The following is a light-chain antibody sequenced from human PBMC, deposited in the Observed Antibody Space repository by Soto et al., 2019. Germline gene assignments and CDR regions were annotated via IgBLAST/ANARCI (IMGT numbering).Light chain of an antibody. V-gene: IGKV1-5*03. CDR2: KTS. CDR1: QSISDW. J-gene: IGKJ1*01. Sequence: DIQMTQSPSTLSASVGDRVTITCRASQSISDWLVWFQQKPGKAPKLLIYKTSSLESGVPSRFSGSGSGTEFTLSISSLQPDDFATYYCQHYESYTWTFGQGTKVEIK. CDR3: QHYESYTWT.